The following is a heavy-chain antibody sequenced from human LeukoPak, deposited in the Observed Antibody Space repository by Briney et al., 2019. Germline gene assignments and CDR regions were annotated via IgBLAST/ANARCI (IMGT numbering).Heavy chain of an antibody. Sequence: ASVKVSCKASGYTFTSYDINWVRQATGQGLEWMGWMNPNSGNTGYAQKFQGRVTMTRNTSISTAYMELSSLRSEDTAVYYCARGWSNFRGVIITFAFDIWGQGTMVTVSS. D-gene: IGHD3-10*01. CDR1: GYTFTSYD. CDR3: ARGWSNFRGVIITFAFDI. V-gene: IGHV1-8*01. J-gene: IGHJ3*02. CDR2: MNPNSGNT.